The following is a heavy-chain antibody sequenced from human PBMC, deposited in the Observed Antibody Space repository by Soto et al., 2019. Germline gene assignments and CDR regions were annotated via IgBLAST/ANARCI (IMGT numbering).Heavy chain of an antibody. CDR2: IYYSGST. V-gene: IGHV4-31*03. J-gene: IGHJ6*02. CDR1: GGSISSDGYY. Sequence: PSETLSLTCTVSGGSISSDGYYWSWIRQHPGKGLEWIGYIYYSGSTYYNPSLKSRVTISVDTSKNQFSLKLSSVTAADTAVYYCARDPLYGSGRYGMDVWGQGTTVTVSS. CDR3: ARDPLYGSGRYGMDV. D-gene: IGHD3-10*01.